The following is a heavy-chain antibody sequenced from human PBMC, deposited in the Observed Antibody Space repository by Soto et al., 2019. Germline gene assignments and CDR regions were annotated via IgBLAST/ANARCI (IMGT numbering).Heavy chain of an antibody. CDR1: GFTFSSYW. V-gene: IGHV3-7*01. CDR3: ARLGGGYCSSTSCYFDY. Sequence: GGSLRLSCAASGFTFSSYWMSWVRQAPGKGLEWVANIKQDGSEKYYVDSVKGRFTISRDNAKNSLYLQMNSPRAEDTAVYYCARLGGGYCSSTSCYFDYWGQGTLVTVSS. J-gene: IGHJ4*02. D-gene: IGHD2-2*01. CDR2: IKQDGSEK.